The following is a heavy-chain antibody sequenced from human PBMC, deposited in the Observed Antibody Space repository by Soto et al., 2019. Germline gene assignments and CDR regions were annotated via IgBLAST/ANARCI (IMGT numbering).Heavy chain of an antibody. J-gene: IGHJ4*02. CDR1: GYTFTGYY. D-gene: IGHD6-19*01. CDR3: AGLYSRSWSNSFDY. CDR2: INPNNGGT. V-gene: IGHV1-2*02. Sequence: ASVNVSCKASGYTFTGYYLHWVRQAPGQGLEWMGWINPNNGGTNYAQKLQGRLTLTRDTSITTAYMELNRLTSDDTAVYYCAGLYSRSWSNSFDYWGQGTLVTVSS.